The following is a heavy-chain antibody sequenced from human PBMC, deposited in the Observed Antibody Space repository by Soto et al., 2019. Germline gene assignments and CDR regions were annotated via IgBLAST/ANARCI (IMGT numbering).Heavy chain of an antibody. V-gene: IGHV3-23*01. CDR2: ISGSGGST. CDR3: AKDRSTYYLVPPFDP. D-gene: IGHD3-10*01. Sequence: GGSLRLSCAASGFTFSSYAMSWVRQAPGKGLEWVSAISGSGGSTYYADSVKGRFTISRDNSKNTLYLQMYSLRAEDTAVYYCAKDRSTYYLVPPFDPWGQGTLVTVSS. J-gene: IGHJ5*02. CDR1: GFTFSSYA.